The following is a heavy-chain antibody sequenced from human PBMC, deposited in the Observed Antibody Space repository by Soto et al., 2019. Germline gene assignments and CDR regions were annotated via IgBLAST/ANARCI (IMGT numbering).Heavy chain of an antibody. V-gene: IGHV6-1*01. Sequence: LSLTCAISRDSVSSTSAAWSWIRQSPSRGLEWLGRTCYRSKWYSDYAVSVKSRITINPDTSKNQFSLQLNSVTPEDTAVYYCARGSYYSGWVWGQGTLVTVSS. J-gene: IGHJ4*02. CDR3: ARGSYYSGWV. CDR2: TCYRSKWYS. D-gene: IGHD6-19*01. CDR1: RDSVSSTSAA.